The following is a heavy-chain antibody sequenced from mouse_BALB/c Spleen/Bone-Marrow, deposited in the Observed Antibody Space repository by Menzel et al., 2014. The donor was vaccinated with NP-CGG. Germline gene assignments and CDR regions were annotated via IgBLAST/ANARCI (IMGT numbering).Heavy chain of an antibody. Sequence: EVMLVESGGGLVKPGGSLKLSCAASGFTFSSYAMSWVRQTPEKRLEWVASISSGGSTYYPDNVKGRFTISRDNASNILYLQMSSLRSEDTAMYYCAREEYGQKVYAMDYWGQGASVTVSS. CDR1: GFTFSSYA. CDR2: ISSGGST. V-gene: IGHV5-6-5*01. D-gene: IGHD2-10*02. J-gene: IGHJ4*01. CDR3: AREEYGQKVYAMDY.